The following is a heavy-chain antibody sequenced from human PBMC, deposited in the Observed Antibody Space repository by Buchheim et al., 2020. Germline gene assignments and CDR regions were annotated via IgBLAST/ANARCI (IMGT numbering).Heavy chain of an antibody. J-gene: IGHJ6*02. CDR2: IYYSGST. CDR1: GGSISSGGYY. V-gene: IGHV4-31*03. CDR3: ARGLYYYDSSGPRTYYYYYGMDV. Sequence: QVQLQESGPGLVKPSQTLSLTCTVSGGSISSGGYYWSWIRQHPGKGLEWIGYIYYSGSTYSNPSLKSRVTISVDTSTNQFSLKLSSVTAADTAVYYCARGLYYYDSSGPRTYYYYYGMDVWGQGTT. D-gene: IGHD3-22*01.